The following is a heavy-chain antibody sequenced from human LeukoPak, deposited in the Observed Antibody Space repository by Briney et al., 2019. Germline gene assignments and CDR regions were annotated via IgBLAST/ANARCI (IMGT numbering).Heavy chain of an antibody. J-gene: IGHJ3*02. CDR3: ARHRYSGSYPRRAFDI. CDR2: IYYSGST. Sequence: PSETLSLTCTVSGGSISSSSYYWGWIRQPPGKGLEWIGSIYYSGSTNYNPSLKSRVTISVDTSKNQFSLKLSSVTAADTAVYYCARHRYSGSYPRRAFDIWGQGTMVTVSS. CDR1: GGSISSSSYY. D-gene: IGHD1-26*01. V-gene: IGHV4-39*01.